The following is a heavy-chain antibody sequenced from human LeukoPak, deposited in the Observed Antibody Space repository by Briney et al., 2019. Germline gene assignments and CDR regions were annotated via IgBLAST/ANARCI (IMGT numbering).Heavy chain of an antibody. D-gene: IGHD3-10*01. CDR2: IYHSGST. J-gene: IGHJ4*02. Sequence: PSETLSLTCTVSHYSISSGYYWGWIRQTPEKGLEWIGSIYHSGSTNYNPSLKSRVTISVDKSKNQFSLKLSSVTAADTAVYYCARLSLLWFGTPSILDYWGQGTLVTVSS. CDR3: ARLSLLWFGTPSILDY. CDR1: HYSISSGYY. V-gene: IGHV4-38-2*02.